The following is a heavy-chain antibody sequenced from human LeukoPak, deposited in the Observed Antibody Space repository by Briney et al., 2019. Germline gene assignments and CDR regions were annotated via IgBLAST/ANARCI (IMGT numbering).Heavy chain of an antibody. J-gene: IGHJ5*02. CDR3: AKDYAPLVGVHRWGDWFDP. CDR1: GFTVSSNY. V-gene: IGHV3-53*01. Sequence: WGSLRRSCSGSGFTVSSNYMSWVGHAPGNGLEGCSVIYSGSNTYYPESVRSVFTISGDNSKHTLYLQTNTIRAEDTAVYYSAKDYAPLVGVHRWGDWFDPWGQGTLVTVSS. D-gene: IGHD1-26*01. CDR2: IYSGSNT.